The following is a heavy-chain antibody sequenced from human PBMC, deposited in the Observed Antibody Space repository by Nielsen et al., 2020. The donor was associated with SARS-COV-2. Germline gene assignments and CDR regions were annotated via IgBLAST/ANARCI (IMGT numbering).Heavy chain of an antibody. Sequence: GESLKISCAASGFTFSSYWMSWVRQAPGKGLEWVANIKQDGSEKYYVDSVKGRFTVSRDNAKNSLFLQMNSLRVEDTAIYYCARDPYSSGWHMGNWYFDLWGRGARVTVSS. CDR3: ARDPYSSGWHMGNWYFDL. CDR2: IKQDGSEK. J-gene: IGHJ2*01. D-gene: IGHD6-19*01. CDR1: GFTFSSYW. V-gene: IGHV3-7*01.